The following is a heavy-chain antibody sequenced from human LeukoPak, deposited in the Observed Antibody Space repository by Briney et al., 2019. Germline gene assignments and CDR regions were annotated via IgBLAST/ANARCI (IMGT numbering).Heavy chain of an antibody. CDR3: ARLGYYDSSALQSDYWYFDL. CDR1: GFTFSSYS. D-gene: IGHD3-22*01. J-gene: IGHJ2*01. CDR2: ISSSSSYI. Sequence: PGGSLRLSCAASGFTFSSYSMSWVRQAPGKGLEWVSSISSSSSYIYYADSVKGRFTISRDNAKNSLYLQMNSLRAEDTAVYYCARLGYYDSSALQSDYWYFDLWGRGTLVTVSS. V-gene: IGHV3-21*01.